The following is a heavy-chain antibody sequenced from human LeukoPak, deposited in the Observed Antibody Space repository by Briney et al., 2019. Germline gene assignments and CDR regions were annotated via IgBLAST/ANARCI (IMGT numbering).Heavy chain of an antibody. D-gene: IGHD2-15*01. CDR1: GGSISSSSYY. Sequence: SETLSLTCTVSGGSISSSSYYWGWIRQPPGKGLEWIGSIYYSGSTYYNPSLKSRVTISVDTSKNQFSLKLSSVTATDTAVYYCARHTQAQLPPYSYYYMDVWGKGATVTVSS. CDR2: IYYSGST. J-gene: IGHJ6*03. CDR3: ARHTQAQLPPYSYYYMDV. V-gene: IGHV4-39*01.